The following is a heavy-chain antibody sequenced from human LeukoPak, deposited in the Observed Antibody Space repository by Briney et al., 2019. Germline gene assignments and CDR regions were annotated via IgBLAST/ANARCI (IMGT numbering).Heavy chain of an antibody. CDR2: IYTDGST. D-gene: IGHD1-1*01. CDR1: GFTVSSNC. Sequence: PGGSLRLSCAASGFTVSSNCMSWVRQAPGKGLEWVSVIYTDGSTYYADSVKGRFTISRDNSKNTLSLQMHSLRADDTAVYYCARYNWNPRSFDYWGQGTLVTVSS. V-gene: IGHV3-53*01. CDR3: ARYNWNPRSFDY. J-gene: IGHJ4*02.